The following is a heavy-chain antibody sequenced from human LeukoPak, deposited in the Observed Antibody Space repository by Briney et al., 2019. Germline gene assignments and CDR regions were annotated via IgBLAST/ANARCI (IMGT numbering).Heavy chain of an antibody. CDR2: FTDSGDFT. V-gene: IGHV3-23*01. CDR3: ARDVELMGWFDP. CDR1: GFTFSTYA. D-gene: IGHD5-24*01. Sequence: GGSLRLPCATSGFTFSTYAMTWVRQAPGKGLEWVSTFTDSGDFTFYADSVKGRFTISRDSSKNTLYLQMNSLRTEDTAVYYCARDVELMGWFDPWGQGTLVTVSS. J-gene: IGHJ5*02.